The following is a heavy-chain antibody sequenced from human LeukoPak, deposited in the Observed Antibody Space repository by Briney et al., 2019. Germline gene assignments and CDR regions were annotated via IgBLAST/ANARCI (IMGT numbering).Heavy chain of an antibody. CDR3: ARDRIVATTYYYYYGMDV. CDR1: GGSFSGYY. CDR2: INHSGST. J-gene: IGHJ6*04. V-gene: IGHV4-34*01. D-gene: IGHD5-12*01. Sequence: SETLSLTCAVYGGSFSGYYWSWIRQPPGKGLEWTGEINHSGSTNYNPSLKSRVTISVDTSKNQFSLKLSSVTAADTAVYYCARDRIVATTYYYYYGMDVWGKGTTVTVSS.